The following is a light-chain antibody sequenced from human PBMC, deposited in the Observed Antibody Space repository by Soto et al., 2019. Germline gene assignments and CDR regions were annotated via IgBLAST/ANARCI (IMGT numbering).Light chain of an antibody. CDR1: QSVNNNY. CDR2: GAS. V-gene: IGKV3-20*01. J-gene: IGKJ3*01. Sequence: EIVLTQSPGTLSLSPGEGATLSCRASQSVNNNYLAWYQQRPGQAPRLLIYGASSRPNGVPDRFFGSGSGTDFTLTISRLEPEDFAVFFCQQYGTSPFTFGPGTTVHI. CDR3: QQYGTSPFT.